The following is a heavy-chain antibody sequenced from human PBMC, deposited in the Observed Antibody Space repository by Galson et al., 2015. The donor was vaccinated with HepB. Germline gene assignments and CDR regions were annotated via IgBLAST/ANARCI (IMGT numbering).Heavy chain of an antibody. CDR3: ARDRLMTGYYYMDV. J-gene: IGHJ6*03. CDR2: IWYDGSNK. Sequence: SLRLSCAASGFTFSSYGMHWVRQAPGKGLEWVAVIWYDGSNKYYADSVKGRFTISRDNSKNTLYLQMNSLRAEDTAVYYCARDRLMTGYYYMDVWGKGTTVTVSS. V-gene: IGHV3-33*01. D-gene: IGHD2-8*01. CDR1: GFTFSSYG.